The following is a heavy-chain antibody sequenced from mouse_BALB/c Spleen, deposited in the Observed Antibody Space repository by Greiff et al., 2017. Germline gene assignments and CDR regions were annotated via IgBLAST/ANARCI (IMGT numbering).Heavy chain of an antibody. Sequence: VKLVESAAELARPGASVKMSCKASGYTFTSYTMHWVKQRPGQGLEWIGYINPSSGYTEYNQKFKDKTTLTADKSSSTAYMQLSSLTSEDSAVYYCAREGYYGSDYYAMDYWGQGTSVTVSS. D-gene: IGHD1-1*01. J-gene: IGHJ4*01. CDR1: GYTFTSYT. V-gene: IGHV1-4*02. CDR2: INPSSGYT. CDR3: AREGYYGSDYYAMDY.